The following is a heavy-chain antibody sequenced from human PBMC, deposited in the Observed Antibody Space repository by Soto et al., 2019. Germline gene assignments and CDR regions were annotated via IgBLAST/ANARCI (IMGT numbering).Heavy chain of an antibody. Sequence: ASVKVSCKASGYTFTSYGISWVRQAPGQGLERVGWIHTYNGNTNFAQKLQGRVTLTTDTSTSTAYMELRSLRSDDTAVYYCARDSDYIIAYWGQGTLVTVSS. CDR3: ARDSDYIIAY. CDR1: GYTFTSYG. D-gene: IGHD4-17*01. J-gene: IGHJ4*02. V-gene: IGHV1-18*01. CDR2: IHTYNGNT.